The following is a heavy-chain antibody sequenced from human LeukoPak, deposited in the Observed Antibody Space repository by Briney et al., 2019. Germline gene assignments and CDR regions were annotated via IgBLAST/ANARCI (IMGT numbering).Heavy chain of an antibody. D-gene: IGHD3-22*01. CDR1: GFTFDDYG. CDR3: ARDLSYYDSSGYMY. J-gene: IGHJ4*02. CDR2: INWNGGST. Sequence: GGSLRLSCAASGFTFDDYGMSWVRQAPGKGLEWVSGINWNGGSTGYADSVKGRFTIPRDNAKNSLYLQMNSLRAEDTALYYCARDLSYYDSSGYMYWGQGTLVTVSS. V-gene: IGHV3-20*04.